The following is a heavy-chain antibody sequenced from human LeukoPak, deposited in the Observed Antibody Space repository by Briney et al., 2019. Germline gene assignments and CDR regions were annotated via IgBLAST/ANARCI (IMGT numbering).Heavy chain of an antibody. CDR1: GFTLFWHV. V-gene: IGHV3-64D*06. CDR2: IHHNGDIT. CDR3: ARDMSGTYSFDY. D-gene: IGHD1-26*01. Sequence: GGSLRLSCSASGFTLFWHVMHWVRQAPGKPLEYVSFIHHNGDITSYADSVRGRFTVSRDSPKNTLFLDLTSLRTDDTAVYYCARDMSGTYSFDYWGQGTLVTVSS. J-gene: IGHJ4*02.